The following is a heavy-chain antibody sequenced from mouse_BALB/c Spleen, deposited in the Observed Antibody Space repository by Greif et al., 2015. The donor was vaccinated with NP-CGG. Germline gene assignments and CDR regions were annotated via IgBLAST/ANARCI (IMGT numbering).Heavy chain of an antibody. CDR2: INSNGGST. V-gene: IGHV5-6-3*01. CDR3: AREEYGNPFYAMDY. CDR1: GFTFSSYG. D-gene: IGHD2-10*02. Sequence: EVMLVESGGGLVQPGGSLKLSCAASGFTFSSYGMSWVRQTPDKRLELVATINSNGGSTYYPDSVKGRFTISRDNAKNALYLQMSSLKSEDTAMYYCAREEYGNPFYAMDYWGQGTSVTVSS. J-gene: IGHJ4*01.